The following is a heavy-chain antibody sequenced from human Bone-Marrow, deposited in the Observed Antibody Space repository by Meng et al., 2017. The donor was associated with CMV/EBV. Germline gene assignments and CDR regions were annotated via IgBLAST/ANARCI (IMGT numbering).Heavy chain of an antibody. Sequence: SVKVSCKASGGTFSSYTISWVRQAPGQGLEWMGRIISILGIANYAQKFQGRVTITADKSTSTAYMELSSRRSEDTAVYYCARFMSGYEYWGQGTLVTVSS. CDR1: GGTFSSYT. J-gene: IGHJ4*02. CDR2: IISILGIA. V-gene: IGHV1-69*02. CDR3: ARFMSGYEY. D-gene: IGHD3-3*01.